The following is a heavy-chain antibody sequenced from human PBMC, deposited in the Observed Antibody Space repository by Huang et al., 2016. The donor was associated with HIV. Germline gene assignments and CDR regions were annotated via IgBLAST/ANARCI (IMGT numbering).Heavy chain of an antibody. Sequence: QIQLMQSGPELKQPGASVKVSCKASGYTFTSYGITWVRQAPGQGREWMGWISASSGDTEYAQKCQGRVTLTTDTSTNIAYMELRSLRSDDTAKYYCARDPKYHRIGYYRQRRGIDIWGQGTMVIVSS. CDR3: ARDPKYHRIGYYRQRRGIDI. V-gene: IGHV1-18*01. CDR2: ISASSGDT. D-gene: IGHD3-22*01. CDR1: GYTFTSYG. J-gene: IGHJ3*02.